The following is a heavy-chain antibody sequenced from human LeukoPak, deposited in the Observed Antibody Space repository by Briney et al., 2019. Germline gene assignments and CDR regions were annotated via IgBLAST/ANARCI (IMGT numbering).Heavy chain of an antibody. J-gene: IGHJ4*02. CDR3: ARLKVEMATITFDY. CDR2: IYYSGST. Sequence: PSETLSLTCTVSGGSISSYYWSWIRQPPGKGLEGVGYIYYSGSTNYNPSLKSRVTISVDTSKNQFSLKLSAVTAADTAVYYCARLKVEMATITFDYWGQGTLVSVSS. V-gene: IGHV4-59*08. CDR1: GGSISSYY. D-gene: IGHD5-24*01.